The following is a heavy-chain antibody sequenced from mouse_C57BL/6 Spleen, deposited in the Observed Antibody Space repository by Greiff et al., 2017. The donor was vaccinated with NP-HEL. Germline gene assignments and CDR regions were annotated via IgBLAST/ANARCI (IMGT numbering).Heavy chain of an antibody. J-gene: IGHJ4*01. CDR2: ISGGGGNT. V-gene: IGHV5-9*01. CDR1: GFTFSSYT. CDR3: ARHEERDYAMDY. Sequence: EVKLVESGGGLVKPGGSLKLSCAASGFTFSSYTMSWVRQTPEKRLEWVATISGGGGNTYYPDSVKGRFPISRDNAKNTLYLQMSSLRSEDTALYYCARHEERDYAMDYWGQGTSVTVSS.